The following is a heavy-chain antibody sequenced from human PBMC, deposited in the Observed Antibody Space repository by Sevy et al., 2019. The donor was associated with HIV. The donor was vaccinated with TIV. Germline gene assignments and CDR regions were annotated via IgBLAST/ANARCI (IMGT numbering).Heavy chain of an antibody. CDR2: ISAYNGNT. J-gene: IGHJ4*02. CDR3: ARDFHPDDFWSGFDY. V-gene: IGHV1-18*01. Sequence: ASVKVSCKASGYTFTSYGISWVRQAPGQGLEWMGWISAYNGNTNYAQKLQGRVTMTTDTSTSTGYMELRSLRSDDTAVYYCARDFHPDDFWSGFDYWGQGTLVTVSS. D-gene: IGHD3-3*01. CDR1: GYTFTSYG.